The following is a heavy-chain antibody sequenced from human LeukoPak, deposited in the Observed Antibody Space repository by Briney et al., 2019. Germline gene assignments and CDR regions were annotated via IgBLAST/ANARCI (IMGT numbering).Heavy chain of an antibody. CDR1: GFTFSTYA. CDR2: ISGNGVTT. CDR3: AKALYGGNTV. D-gene: IGHD4-23*01. J-gene: IGHJ4*02. V-gene: IGHV3-23*01. Sequence: VQPGGSLPLSCAASGFTFSTYAMGWVRPAPGEGLRWVSSISGNGVTTYYADSVKGRFTIFRDNSKNTLYLQMNSLRAEDTALYYCAKALYGGNTVWGQGTLVTVSS.